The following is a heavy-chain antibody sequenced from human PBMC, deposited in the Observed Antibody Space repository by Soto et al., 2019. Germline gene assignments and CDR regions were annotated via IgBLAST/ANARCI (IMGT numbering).Heavy chain of an antibody. CDR3: AKGGCSAGACRTLDN. CDR1: GFTFSSYA. CDR2: ISGSGGIT. D-gene: IGHD2-15*01. Sequence: PGGSLRLSCAASGFTFSSYAMNWVRQAPGKGLEWVSGISGSGGITYYADSVKGRFTISRDNSKNTLFLQMNSLRAEDTAVYYCAKGGCSAGACRTLDNPGQGTLLTV. J-gene: IGHJ4*02. V-gene: IGHV3-23*01.